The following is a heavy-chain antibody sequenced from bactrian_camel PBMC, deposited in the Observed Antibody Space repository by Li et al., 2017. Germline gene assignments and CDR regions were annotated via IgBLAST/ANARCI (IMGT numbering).Heavy chain of an antibody. J-gene: IGHJ6*01. CDR3: AASTEACVVQWWLLRGPVDFGY. CDR2: IYSGDKQT. CDR1: GFKFSSYD. Sequence: VQLVESGGGLVRPGGSLRIACAASGFKFSSYDMTWVRQAPGKGLVWVSNIYSGDKQTYYADSVKGRFTISQDNAAKNMLYLQMNSLKPGDTAMYYCAASTEACVVQWWLLRGPVDFGYWGQGTQVTVS. D-gene: IGHD2*01. V-gene: IGHV3S40*01.